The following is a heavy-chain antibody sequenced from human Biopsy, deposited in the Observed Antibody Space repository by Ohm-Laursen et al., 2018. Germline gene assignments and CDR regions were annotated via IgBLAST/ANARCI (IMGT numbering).Heavy chain of an antibody. V-gene: IGHV1-2*02. CDR1: SYTFTDYN. CDR2: INCKTGAT. D-gene: IGHD3/OR15-3a*01. J-gene: IGHJ4*02. Sequence: ASVKVSCKASSYTFTDYNIHWMRQAPGQGLEWLGYINCKTGATNYAQKLQGRVTMTRDTSINTALMELKSLRSDDTAVYYCARDLVDWTVPSWGQGTLVIVSS. CDR3: ARDLVDWTVPS.